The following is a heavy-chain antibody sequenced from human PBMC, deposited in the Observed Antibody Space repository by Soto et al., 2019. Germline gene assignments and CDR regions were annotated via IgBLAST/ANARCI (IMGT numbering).Heavy chain of an antibody. CDR2: IYSEGTP. J-gene: IGHJ6*02. D-gene: IGHD3-9*01. CDR1: GFTVFSNY. CDR3: ARSTYYDILTGSYYYYAMDV. V-gene: IGHV3-53*01. Sequence: WGSLRLSCAASGFTVFSNYMIFFRHSPFKWLEWVSVIYSEGTPYYADSVKGRFTISREDSNNTLYLHMNNLRAEDTAVYYCARSTYYDILTGSYYYYAMDVWGQGTTVTVSS.